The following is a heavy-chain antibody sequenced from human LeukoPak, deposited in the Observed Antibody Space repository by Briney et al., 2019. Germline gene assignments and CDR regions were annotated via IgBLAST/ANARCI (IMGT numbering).Heavy chain of an antibody. V-gene: IGHV4-4*07. J-gene: IGHJ4*02. CDR2: IHSSGST. Sequence: SETLSLTCSVSGGSINTYYWSCIRQPAGKGLEWIGRIHSSGSTHYNPSLKSRVTMSLDTSKNQFSLKLTSVTAADTAVYYCARDNDFFDYWGQGTQVTVSS. CDR1: GGSINTYY. CDR3: ARDNDFFDY.